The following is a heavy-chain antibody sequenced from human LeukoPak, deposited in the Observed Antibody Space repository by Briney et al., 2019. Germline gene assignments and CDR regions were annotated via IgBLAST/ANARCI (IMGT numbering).Heavy chain of an antibody. J-gene: IGHJ4*02. CDR2: ISWNGGSL. D-gene: IGHD1-26*01. V-gene: IGHV3-9*01. Sequence: GGSLRLSCAASGFTFYEYAMHWVRHAPGKGLEWVSGISWNGGSLDYVDSVKGRLTISRDNAKNSLYLQMNSLRPEDTALYFCAKGTGRYWTFFDSWGQGTHVIVSS. CDR1: GFTFYEYA. CDR3: AKGTGRYWTFFDS.